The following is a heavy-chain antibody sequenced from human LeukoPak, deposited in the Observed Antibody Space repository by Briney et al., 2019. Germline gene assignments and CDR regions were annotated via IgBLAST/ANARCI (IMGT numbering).Heavy chain of an antibody. CDR3: SRSSRGAAAGFDY. J-gene: IGHJ4*02. V-gene: IGHV4-59*02. D-gene: IGHD6-13*01. CDR1: GGSVHNYY. Sequence: SETLSLTCTGSGGSVHNYYWSWIRQPPGKGLEWIGYIYYSGSTNYNPSLKSRVTVSVHTSKNQFSLKLTSITAADTAVYYCSRSSRGAAAGFDYWGQGTLVTVSS. CDR2: IYYSGST.